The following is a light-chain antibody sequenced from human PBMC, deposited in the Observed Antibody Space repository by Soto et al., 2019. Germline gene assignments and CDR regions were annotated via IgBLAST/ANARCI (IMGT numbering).Light chain of an antibody. V-gene: IGKV1-5*03. Sequence: DIQMTQSPSTLSASVGDRVTITCRASQSISSWLAWYQQKPGKAPKLLTYEASNLESGVPSRFSGSGSGTEFTLTISSLQPDDFATYYCQQSNNYPWTFGQGTKVDIK. CDR3: QQSNNYPWT. CDR1: QSISSW. CDR2: EAS. J-gene: IGKJ1*01.